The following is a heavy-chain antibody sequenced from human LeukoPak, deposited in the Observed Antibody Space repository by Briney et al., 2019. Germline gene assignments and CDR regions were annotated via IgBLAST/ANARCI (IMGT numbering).Heavy chain of an antibody. CDR2: IYYSGST. V-gene: IGHV4-31*03. CDR1: GVSISSGGYY. J-gene: IGHJ4*02. CDR3: ARGGGVTTFGY. Sequence: PSETLSLTCTVSGVSISSGGYYWSWIRQHPGKGLEWIGYIYYSGSTYYNPSLKSRVTISVDTSKNQFSLKLSSVTAADTAVYCCARGGGVTTFGYWGQGTLVTVSS. D-gene: IGHD4-17*01.